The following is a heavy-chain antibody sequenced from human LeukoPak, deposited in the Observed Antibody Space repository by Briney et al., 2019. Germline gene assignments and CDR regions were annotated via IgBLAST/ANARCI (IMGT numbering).Heavy chain of an antibody. J-gene: IGHJ5*02. D-gene: IGHD1-20*01. CDR1: GGSVSTIDYY. Sequence: PSETLSLTCTVSGGSVSTIDYYWGWIRQPPGKGLEGIGSVYYSGSTYYNAPLKSRVTISVDKSKNHFSLKLTSVTAADTAIYYYARDSYNWNVDAFDPWGQGTLVTVSS. V-gene: IGHV4-39*02. CDR3: ARDSYNWNVDAFDP. CDR2: VYYSGST.